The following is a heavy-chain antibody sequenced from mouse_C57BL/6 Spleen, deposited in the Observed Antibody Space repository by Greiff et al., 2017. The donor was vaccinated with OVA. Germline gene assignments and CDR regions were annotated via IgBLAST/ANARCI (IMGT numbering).Heavy chain of an antibody. Sequence: VQLQQSGAELVRPGASVTLSCKASGYTFTDYEMHWVKQTPVHGLEWIGAIDPETGGTAYNQKFKGKAILTADKSSSTAYMGLRSLTSEDSAVYYCTRGAGYYWGQGTTLTVSS. CDR3: TRGAGYY. CDR1: GYTFTDYE. J-gene: IGHJ2*01. CDR2: IDPETGGT. V-gene: IGHV1-15*01. D-gene: IGHD3-3*01.